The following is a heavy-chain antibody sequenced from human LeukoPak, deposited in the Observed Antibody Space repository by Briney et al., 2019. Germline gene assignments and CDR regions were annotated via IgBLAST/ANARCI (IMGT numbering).Heavy chain of an antibody. Sequence: ASAKVSCKASGYTFTGYYMHWVRQAPGQGLEWMGWINPNSGGTNYAQKFQGRVTMTRDTSISTAYMELSRLRSDDTAVYYCARTRPYGSGSYRSYYYYMDVWGKGTTVTVSS. CDR2: INPNSGGT. CDR1: GYTFTGYY. V-gene: IGHV1-2*02. D-gene: IGHD3-10*01. CDR3: ARTRPYGSGSYRSYYYYMDV. J-gene: IGHJ6*03.